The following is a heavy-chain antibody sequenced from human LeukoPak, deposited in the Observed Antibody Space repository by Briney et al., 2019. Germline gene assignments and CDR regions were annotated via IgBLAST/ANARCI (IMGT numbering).Heavy chain of an antibody. CDR1: GGSVSSGSDY. Sequence: SETLSLTCTVSGGSVSSGSDYWSWIRQPPGKGLEWMGYIYYSVSTNYNLSLKSRVTISVDTSKNQFSLKLSSVTAADTAVYYCARGDYDILTRTYYYYYYGMDVWGKGTTVTVSS. J-gene: IGHJ6*04. D-gene: IGHD3-9*01. CDR3: ARGDYDILTRTYYYYYYGMDV. CDR2: IYYSVST. V-gene: IGHV4-61*01.